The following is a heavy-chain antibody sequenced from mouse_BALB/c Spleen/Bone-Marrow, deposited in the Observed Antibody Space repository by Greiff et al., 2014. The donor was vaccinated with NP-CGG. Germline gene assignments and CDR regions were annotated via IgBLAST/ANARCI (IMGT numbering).Heavy chain of an antibody. CDR2: IDPETGGT. CDR3: TRDGSSRWYFGV. V-gene: IGHV1-15*01. D-gene: IGHD1-1*01. J-gene: IGHJ1*01. CDR1: GYTFTDYE. Sequence: QVQLQQSGAELVRPGASVTLSCKASGYTFTDYEMHWVKQTPVHGLEWIGAIDPETGGTAYNQKFKGKATLTADKSSSTAYMELRSLTSEDSAVYYCTRDGSSRWYFGVWGAGTTVTVSS.